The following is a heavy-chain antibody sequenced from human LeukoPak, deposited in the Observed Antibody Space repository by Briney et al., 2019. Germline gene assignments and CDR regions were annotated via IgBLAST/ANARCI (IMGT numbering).Heavy chain of an antibody. V-gene: IGHV3-64D*06. CDR3: VNTLGYSGYDILGYFDY. CDR1: GFTFSSYA. Sequence: GGSLRLSCSASGFTFSSYAMHWVRQAPGKGLEYVSAISSNGGSTYYADSVKGRFTISRDNSKNTLYLQMSSLRVEDTAVYYCVNTLGYSGYDILGYFDYWGQGTLVTVSS. CDR2: ISSNGGST. D-gene: IGHD5-12*01. J-gene: IGHJ4*02.